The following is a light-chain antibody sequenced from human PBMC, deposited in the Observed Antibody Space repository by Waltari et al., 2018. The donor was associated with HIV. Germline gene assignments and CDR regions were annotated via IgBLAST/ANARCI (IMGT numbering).Light chain of an antibody. Sequence: IVMTQSPLSLPVTPGEPATISCRSGQSLLHSDGYNFLDWDLQRPGQPPQLLIYLGSPRASGVPTMFTGSGSDTNLILNITRVEADDVGVYLCMQSLEIPHTFGQGTRVEI. CDR2: LGS. J-gene: IGKJ2*01. V-gene: IGKV2-28*01. CDR1: QSLLHSDGYNF. CDR3: MQSLEIPHT.